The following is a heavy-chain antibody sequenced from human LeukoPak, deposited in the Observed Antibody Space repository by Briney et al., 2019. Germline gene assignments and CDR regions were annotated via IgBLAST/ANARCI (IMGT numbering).Heavy chain of an antibody. CDR3: ARDNSIHERGWWFDP. J-gene: IGHJ5*02. V-gene: IGHV1-46*04. Sequence: ASVKVSRKASGYSFTSHYMHWVRQAPGQGLEWMGLINPRGTSTIYAEKLQGRIIMTRDMSTTTDYMELSSLKSDDTAVYYCARDNSIHERGWWFDPWGQGTLVTVSS. CDR2: INPRGTST. CDR1: GYSFTSHY. D-gene: IGHD4-23*01.